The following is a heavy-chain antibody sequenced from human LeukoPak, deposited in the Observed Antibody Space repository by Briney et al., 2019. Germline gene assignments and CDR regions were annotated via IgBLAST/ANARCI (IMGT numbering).Heavy chain of an antibody. CDR2: IYYSGST. Sequence: PSETLSLTCTASGGSISSYYWSWIRQPPGKGLEWIGYIYYSGSTNYNPSLKSRVTISVDTSKNQFSLKLSSVTAAGTAVYYCARDGAAREPYYYYGMDVWGQGTTVTVSS. D-gene: IGHD6-6*01. CDR3: ARDGAAREPYYYYGMDV. J-gene: IGHJ6*02. CDR1: GGSISSYY. V-gene: IGHV4-59*01.